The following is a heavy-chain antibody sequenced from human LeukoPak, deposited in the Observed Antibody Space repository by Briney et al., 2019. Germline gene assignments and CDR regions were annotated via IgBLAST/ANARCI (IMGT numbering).Heavy chain of an antibody. J-gene: IGHJ4*02. CDR3: ARDPGYSYGPDY. Sequence: SETLSLTCTVSGYSISSGYYWGWIRQPPGKGLEWIGSIYHSGSTYYNPSLKSRVTISVDTSKNQFSLKLNSVTAADTAVYYCARDPGYSYGPDYWGQGTLVTVSS. V-gene: IGHV4-38-2*02. D-gene: IGHD5-18*01. CDR1: GYSISSGYY. CDR2: IYHSGST.